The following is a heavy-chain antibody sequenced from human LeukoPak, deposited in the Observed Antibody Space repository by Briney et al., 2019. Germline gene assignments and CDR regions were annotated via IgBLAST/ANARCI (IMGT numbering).Heavy chain of an antibody. D-gene: IGHD3-22*01. V-gene: IGHV4-30-2*01. J-gene: IGHJ4*02. CDR3: ARVGRDSKGYYYFDQ. Sequence: SETLSLTCAVSSASISRGGYSWSWIRQPPGKGLEWIGYIYPSGSTYYTPSLRSRVTISVDRSKNQFSLNLRSVTAADTAVYYCARVGRDSKGYYYFDQWGQGTLVTVSS. CDR1: SASISRGGYS. CDR2: IYPSGST.